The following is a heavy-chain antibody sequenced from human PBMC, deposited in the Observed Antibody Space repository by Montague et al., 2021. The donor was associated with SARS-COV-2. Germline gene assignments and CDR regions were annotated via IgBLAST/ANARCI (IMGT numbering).Heavy chain of an antibody. CDR3: ARQRKDTVVTDLLVDY. D-gene: IGHD4-23*01. CDR2: T. V-gene: IGHV4-59*08. Sequence: TNYNPSLKSRVTISVDTSKNQFSLKLSSVTTADTAVYYCARQRKDTVVTDLLVDYWGQGTLGTV. J-gene: IGHJ4*02.